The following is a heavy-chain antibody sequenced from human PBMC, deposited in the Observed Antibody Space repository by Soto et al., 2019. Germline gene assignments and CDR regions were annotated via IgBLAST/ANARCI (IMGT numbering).Heavy chain of an antibody. CDR2: INPNSGST. V-gene: IGHV1-46*01. D-gene: IGHD6-19*01. CDR1: GYIFTTYY. J-gene: IGHJ5*02. Sequence: QVQLVQSGAEVKKPGASVKVSCKASGYIFTTYYIHWVRQAPGQGLEWMGIINPNSGSTSYGQNFQGRDTMSRATYASTVYMELRSLSYDDTAGYYCGRAPFAWGSGWYDNWGQGTLVSVSS. CDR3: GRAPFAWGSGWYDN.